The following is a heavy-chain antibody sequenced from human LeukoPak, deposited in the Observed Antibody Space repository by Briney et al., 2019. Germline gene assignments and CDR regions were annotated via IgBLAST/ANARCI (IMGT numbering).Heavy chain of an antibody. D-gene: IGHD1-7*01. V-gene: IGHV3-30*18. J-gene: IGHJ4*02. CDR1: GFTFSNYD. Sequence: GRSLRLSCAASGFTFSNYDMHWVRQAPGKGLEWVAVISYDGSNKYYADSVKGRFTISRDNSKNTVYLQMNSLRAEDTAVYYCAKDREGTTFDNWGQGTLVTVSS. CDR3: AKDREGTTFDN. CDR2: ISYDGSNK.